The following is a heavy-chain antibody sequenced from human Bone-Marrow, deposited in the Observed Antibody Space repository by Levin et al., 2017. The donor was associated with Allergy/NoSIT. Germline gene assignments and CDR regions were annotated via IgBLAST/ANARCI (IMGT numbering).Heavy chain of an antibody. V-gene: IGHV1-58*01. Sequence: GASVKVSCKASGFTFTSSAVQWVRQARGQRLEWIGWIVVGSGNTNYAQKFQERVTITRDMSTSTAYMELSSLRSEDTAVYYCVRAAGTTWFDPWGQGTLVTVSS. CDR2: IVVGSGNT. J-gene: IGHJ5*02. CDR3: VRAAGTTWFDP. CDR1: GFTFTSSA. D-gene: IGHD6-13*01.